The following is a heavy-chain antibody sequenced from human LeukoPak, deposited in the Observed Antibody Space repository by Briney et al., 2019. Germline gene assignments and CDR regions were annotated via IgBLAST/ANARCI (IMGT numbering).Heavy chain of an antibody. D-gene: IGHD3-10*01. CDR2: INPNSGGT. V-gene: IGHV1-2*02. Sequence: ASVKVSCKASGYTFTSYYMHWVRQAPGQGLEWMGWINPNSGGTNYAQKFQGRVTMTRDTSISTAYMELSRLRSDDTAVYYCARVRYYYGSGSYCLDYWGQGTLVTVSS. J-gene: IGHJ4*02. CDR1: GYTFTSYY. CDR3: ARVRYYYGSGSYCLDY.